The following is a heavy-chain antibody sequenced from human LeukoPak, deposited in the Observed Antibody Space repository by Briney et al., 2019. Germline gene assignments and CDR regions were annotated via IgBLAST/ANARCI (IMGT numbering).Heavy chain of an antibody. Sequence: SETLSLTRTVSGGSISTTSNYWGWIRQPPRKGLEWIGTIYYSGSTYYNPSLKSRVTIFVDTSKNQFSLKLSSVTAADTAVFYCARRRGDGYSYGVRDAFDMWGQGTMVTVSS. D-gene: IGHD5-18*01. J-gene: IGHJ3*02. V-gene: IGHV4-39*01. CDR2: IYYSGST. CDR3: ARRRGDGYSYGVRDAFDM. CDR1: GGSISTTSNY.